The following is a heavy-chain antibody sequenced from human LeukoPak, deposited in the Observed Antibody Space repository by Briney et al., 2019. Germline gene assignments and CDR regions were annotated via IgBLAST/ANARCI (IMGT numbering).Heavy chain of an antibody. J-gene: IGHJ4*02. Sequence: GGSLRLSCAVSGFTFNNYWMTWVRQPPGKGLEWVASIRDDGSAKYYMGSVKGRFSISRDDAKNSLSLQMNSLRVEDTATYYCARIQLYHGDFDSWGQGTLVTVSS. CDR2: IRDDGSAK. CDR3: ARIQLYHGDFDS. V-gene: IGHV3-7*01. CDR1: GFTFNNYW. D-gene: IGHD1-1*01.